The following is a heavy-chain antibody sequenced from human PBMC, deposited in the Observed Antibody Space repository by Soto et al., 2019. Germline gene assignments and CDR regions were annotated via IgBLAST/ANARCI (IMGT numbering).Heavy chain of an antibody. CDR2: IWNDGSNE. CDR1: GFPFSSFG. Sequence: QVQLVESGGGVVQPGGSLRLSCEGSGFPFSSFGIHWVRQATGKGLEWLAIIWNDGSNEYYADSVKGRFTISRDNSKNTVYLQVSNLRAEDTAVYFCARDQTDSGGYSDSWGQGTLVTVSS. J-gene: IGHJ4*02. V-gene: IGHV3-33*01. D-gene: IGHD2-15*01. CDR3: ARDQTDSGGYSDS.